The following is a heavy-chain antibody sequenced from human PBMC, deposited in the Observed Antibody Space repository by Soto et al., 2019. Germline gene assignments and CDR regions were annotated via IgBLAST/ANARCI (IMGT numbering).Heavy chain of an antibody. D-gene: IGHD3-16*01. CDR1: GFTFANAW. V-gene: IGHV3-15*01. CDR2: IKSKTDGGTT. J-gene: IGHJ3*01. CDR3: VWGDPFF. Sequence: EVQLVESGGGVVKPGGSLRLSCSTSGFTFANAWMNWVRQAPGKGLEWIARIKSKTDGGTTDYIAPVEGRFTVSRDDSKNTLFLQLSSLKPEDTGEYYCVWGDPFFWGRGTKVIVSS.